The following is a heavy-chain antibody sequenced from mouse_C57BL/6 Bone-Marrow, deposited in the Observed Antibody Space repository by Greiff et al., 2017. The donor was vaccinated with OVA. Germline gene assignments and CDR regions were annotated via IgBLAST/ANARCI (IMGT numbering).Heavy chain of an antibody. D-gene: IGHD1-1*01. CDR1: GYTFTSYW. CDR2: IYPGSGST. CDR3: ARGGNYGSSCRYYEG. Sequence: QVQLQQSGAELVKPGASVKMSCKASGYTFTSYWITWVKQRPGQGLEWIGDIYPGSGSTNYNEKFKSKATLTVDTSSSTAYMQLSSLTSEDSAVYYCARGGNYGSSCRYYEGWGTGTTVTAAS. J-gene: IGHJ1*03. V-gene: IGHV1-55*01.